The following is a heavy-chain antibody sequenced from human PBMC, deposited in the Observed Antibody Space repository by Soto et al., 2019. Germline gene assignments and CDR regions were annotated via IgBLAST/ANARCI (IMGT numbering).Heavy chain of an antibody. V-gene: IGHV3-49*03. Sequence: SLRLSCTTSGFTFGDYAMGWFRQAPGKGLEWVSFIRAKAYGGATAYAASVKGRFTISRDDSKSIAYLQMDSLITEDTGVYYCAKDLISRVAGSDSLGQGTPLTVSS. CDR1: GFTFGDYA. CDR2: IRAKAYGGAT. J-gene: IGHJ4*02. CDR3: AKDLISRVAGSDS. D-gene: IGHD6-19*01.